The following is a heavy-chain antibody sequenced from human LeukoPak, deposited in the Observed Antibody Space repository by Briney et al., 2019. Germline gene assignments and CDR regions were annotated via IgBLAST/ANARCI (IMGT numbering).Heavy chain of an antibody. D-gene: IGHD2/OR15-2a*01. CDR1: GFTFSDYY. J-gene: IGHJ4*02. Sequence: GGSLRLSCAASGFTFSDYYMSCGRQAPGKGLGWVGVISTSLSHRYHAHSVKARFTSPKDNANNPLYLQMKSQRAEDTAVYYCARNTRRSHLDHWGQRALVTVSS. CDR3: ARNTRRSHLDH. V-gene: IGHV3-11*01. CDR2: ISTSLSHR.